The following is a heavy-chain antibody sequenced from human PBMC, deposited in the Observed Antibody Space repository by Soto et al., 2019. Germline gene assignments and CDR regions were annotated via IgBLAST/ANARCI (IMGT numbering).Heavy chain of an antibody. CDR1: GFNFGSYG. J-gene: IGHJ5*02. Sequence: QVQLVETGGGVVQPGRSLRLSCAASGFNFGSYGMHWVRQAPGKGLEWVAVIWYDGSNKYYADSVKGRFTISRDNYKNTMYVQMNSLRVEDTAMYYCARFSGSFPGYLDTWGRGTLVTVSS. CDR3: ARFSGSFPGYLDT. CDR2: IWYDGSNK. D-gene: IGHD1-26*01. V-gene: IGHV3-33*01.